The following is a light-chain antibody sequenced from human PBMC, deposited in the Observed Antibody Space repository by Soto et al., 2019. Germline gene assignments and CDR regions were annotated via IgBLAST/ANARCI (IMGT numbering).Light chain of an antibody. CDR2: GAS. J-gene: IGKJ1*01. V-gene: IGKV3-20*01. Sequence: EIVMTQSPDILSVSPGERATLSCRASQSVGDNLAWYQQMPGQSPRLLIHGASSRATGIPDRFSGSGSGTDFTLTISRLEPEDFAVYYCQQYGSSLLWTFGQGTKV. CDR1: QSVGDN. CDR3: QQYGSSLLWT.